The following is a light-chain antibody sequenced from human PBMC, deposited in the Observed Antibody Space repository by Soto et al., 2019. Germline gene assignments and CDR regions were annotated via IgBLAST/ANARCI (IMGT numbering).Light chain of an antibody. J-gene: IGKJ5*01. V-gene: IGKV3-20*01. CDR2: DAS. CDR3: QLYGNSLSIT. CDR1: QSVSSRF. Sequence: EIVLTQSPGTLSLSPGERATLSCRASQSVSSRFLAWYQQKPGQAPRLLIYDASNRAPGIPARFSGSGSGTDFTLTVTSLEPEDLAVYYCQLYGNSLSITFGHGTRLEIK.